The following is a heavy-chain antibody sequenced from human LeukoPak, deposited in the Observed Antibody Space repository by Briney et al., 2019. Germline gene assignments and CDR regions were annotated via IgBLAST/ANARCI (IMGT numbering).Heavy chain of an antibody. CDR2: ISYDGSNK. J-gene: IGHJ4*02. CDR1: GFTFSSYG. Sequence: PGRSLRLSCAASGFTFSSYGMHWVRQAPGKGLEWVAVISYDGSNKYYADSVKGRFTISRDNSKNTLYLQMNSLRAEDTAVYYCAKDGRVAAAAYYFDYWGQGTLATVSS. CDR3: AKDGRVAAAAYYFDY. V-gene: IGHV3-30*18. D-gene: IGHD6-13*01.